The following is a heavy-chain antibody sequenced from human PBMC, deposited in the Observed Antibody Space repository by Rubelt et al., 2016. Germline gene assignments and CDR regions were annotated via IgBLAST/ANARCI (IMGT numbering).Heavy chain of an antibody. J-gene: IGHJ4*02. D-gene: IGHD6-6*01. CDR1: GGSFRDHH. Sequence: QVQLQESGPGLVKPSETLSLTCAVYGGSFRDHHWSWLRQPPGKGLEWIGEINHRGGTHYNPALTSRVTISVDTSKNQFSLKLTCVSAADTAVYYCARHPSTARLFDYWGQGTVVTVSS. CDR2: INHRGGT. V-gene: IGHV4-34*01. CDR3: ARHPSTARLFDY.